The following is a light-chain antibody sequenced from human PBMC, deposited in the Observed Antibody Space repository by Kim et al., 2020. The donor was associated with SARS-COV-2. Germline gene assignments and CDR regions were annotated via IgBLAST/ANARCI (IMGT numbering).Light chain of an antibody. CDR3: CSYAGSSDWV. Sequence: GQSITISCTGTSSDVGSYNLVSWYQQRPGKAPKLMIYEVSKRPSGVSNRFSGSKSGNTASLTISGLQAEDEADYYCCSYAGSSDWVFGGGTKLTVL. V-gene: IGLV2-23*02. CDR2: EVS. J-gene: IGLJ3*02. CDR1: SSDVGSYNL.